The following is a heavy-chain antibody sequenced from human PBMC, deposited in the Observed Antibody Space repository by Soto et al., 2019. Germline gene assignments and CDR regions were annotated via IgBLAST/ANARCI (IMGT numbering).Heavy chain of an antibody. CDR3: ARSGIAAPGRHWFDP. D-gene: IGHD6-13*01. CDR2: IWYDGSNK. J-gene: IGHJ5*02. CDR1: GFTFSSYG. Sequence: QVQLVESGGGVVQPGRSLRLSCAASGFTFSSYGMHWVRQAPGKGLEWVALIWYDGSNKYYTDSVKGRFTISRDNSKNTLYLQMNSLRVEDKAVYYCARSGIAAPGRHWFDPWGQGTLVTVSS. V-gene: IGHV3-33*03.